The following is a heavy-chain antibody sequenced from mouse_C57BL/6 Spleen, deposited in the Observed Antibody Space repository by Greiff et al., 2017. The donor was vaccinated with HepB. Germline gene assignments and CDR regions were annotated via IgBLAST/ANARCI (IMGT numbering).Heavy chain of an antibody. D-gene: IGHD1-1*01. CDR1: GYTFTSYW. CDR2: IHPSDSDT. V-gene: IGHV1-74*01. Sequence: QVQLKQPGAELEKPGASVKVSCKASGYTFTSYWMHWVKQRPGQGLEWIGRIHPSDSDTNYNQKFKGKATLTVDKSSSTAYMQLSSLTSEDSAVYYCAIDGSSPAWFAYWGQGTLVTVSA. J-gene: IGHJ3*01. CDR3: AIDGSSPAWFAY.